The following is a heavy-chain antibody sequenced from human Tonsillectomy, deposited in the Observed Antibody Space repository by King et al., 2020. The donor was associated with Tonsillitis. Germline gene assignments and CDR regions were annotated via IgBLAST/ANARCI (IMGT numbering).Heavy chain of an antibody. V-gene: IGHV4-61*02. D-gene: IGHD2-2*01. CDR3: AREPLTRYGRSASCLDY. Sequence: QLQESGPGLVKPSQTLSLTCTVSGGSVTSGSYYYTWIRQPAGKGLEWIGRIYTSGTTNYNPSLKSRVTISVDTSKNQFSLNLTSVTAADTAVYFCAREPLTRYGRSASCLDYWGQGTLVTVSS. J-gene: IGHJ4*02. CDR1: GGSVTSGSYY. CDR2: IYTSGTT.